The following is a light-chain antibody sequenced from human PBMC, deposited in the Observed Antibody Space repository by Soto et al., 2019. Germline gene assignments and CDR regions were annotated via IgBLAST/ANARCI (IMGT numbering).Light chain of an antibody. J-gene: IGKJ1*01. CDR3: QQYNSYSWT. Sequence: DIQMTQSPSTLSASVGDRVTITCRASQSISSWLAWYQQKPGKAPKLLIYKASSLESGVPSRFSGSGYGTEFSLTISSLQHDDFATYYCQQYNSYSWTFGQRTKVEIK. CDR2: KAS. V-gene: IGKV1-5*03. CDR1: QSISSW.